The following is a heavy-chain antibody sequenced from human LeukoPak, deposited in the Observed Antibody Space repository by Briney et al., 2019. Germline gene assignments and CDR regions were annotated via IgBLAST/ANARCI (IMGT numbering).Heavy chain of an antibody. CDR3: ARDRLELHAFDI. CDR1: GGSISSGGYY. Sequence: SETLSLTCTVSGGSISSGGYYWSWIRQPPGKGLEWIGYIYHSGSXXXXXXLKSRVTISVDRSKNQFSLKLSSVTAADTAVYYXARDRLELHAFDIWGQGTMVTVSS. D-gene: IGHD1-7*01. J-gene: IGHJ3*02. CDR2: IYHSGSX. V-gene: IGHV4-30-2*01.